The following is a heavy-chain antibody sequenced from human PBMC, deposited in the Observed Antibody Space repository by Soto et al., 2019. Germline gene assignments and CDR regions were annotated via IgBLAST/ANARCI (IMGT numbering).Heavy chain of an antibody. Sequence: SGTLSLTCTVSGGSISSYYWSWIRRPPGMGLEWIASISYSGTTNYNSSLKSRVTISIDTSKNQFSLKFNSVTAADTAVYYCAREGYNFRPFDYWGQGALDTVSS. J-gene: IGHJ4*02. CDR1: GGSISSYY. V-gene: IGHV4-59*01. D-gene: IGHD1-1*01. CDR3: AREGYNFRPFDY. CDR2: ISYSGTT.